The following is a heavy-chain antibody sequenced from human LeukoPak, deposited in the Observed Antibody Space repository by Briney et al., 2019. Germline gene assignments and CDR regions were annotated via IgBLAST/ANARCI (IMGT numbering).Heavy chain of an antibody. CDR3: ARGDYGDRDLDY. Sequence: GGSLRLSCAASGFTFSSYGMNWVRQAPGKGLEWVSYISSRSSSIYYADSVKGRFTLSRDNAKNSLYLQMNSLRDEDTAVYYCARGDYGDRDLDYWGQGTLVTVSS. CDR2: ISSRSSSI. V-gene: IGHV3-48*02. D-gene: IGHD4-17*01. CDR1: GFTFSSYG. J-gene: IGHJ4*02.